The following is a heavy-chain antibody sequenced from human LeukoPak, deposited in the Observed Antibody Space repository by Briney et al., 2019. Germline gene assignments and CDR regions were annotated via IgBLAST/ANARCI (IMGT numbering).Heavy chain of an antibody. CDR2: IKQDGSEK. CDR1: GFTFSSYW. D-gene: IGHD2-15*01. V-gene: IGHV3-7*03. Sequence: GGSLRLSCAASGFTFSSYWMSWVRQAPGKGLEWVANIKQDGSEKYYVDSVKGRFTISRDNAKNSLYLQMNSLRAEDTAVYYCAKGSADARPYFFDYWGQGSLITVS. J-gene: IGHJ4*02. CDR3: AKGSADARPYFFDY.